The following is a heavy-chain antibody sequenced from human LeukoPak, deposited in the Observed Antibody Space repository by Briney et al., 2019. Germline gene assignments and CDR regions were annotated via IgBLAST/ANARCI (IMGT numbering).Heavy chain of an antibody. CDR2: ITADGSKN. CDR1: GFTFSTYW. V-gene: IGHV3-74*01. D-gene: IGHD1-14*01. J-gene: IGHJ4*02. Sequence: GGSLRLSCAASGFTFSTYWMYWVRHAPEQGLVWVARITADGSKNYADSVKDRFTISRDNAKNTLYLQMNSLRVEDTAMYHCVRGGVEPYWGQGTLVTVSS. CDR3: VRGGVEPY.